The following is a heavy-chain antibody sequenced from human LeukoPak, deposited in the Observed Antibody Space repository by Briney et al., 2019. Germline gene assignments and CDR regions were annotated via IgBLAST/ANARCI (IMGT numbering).Heavy chain of an antibody. CDR3: ARPSGYYDSSVAFDI. Sequence: GGSLRLSCAASGFTFSSYWMHWVRQAPGKGLVWVSRINSDGSSTSYADSVKGRFTISRDNAKNTLYLQMNSLRAEDTAVYYCARPSGYYDSSVAFDIRGQGTMVTVSS. CDR1: GFTFSSYW. J-gene: IGHJ3*02. V-gene: IGHV3-74*01. CDR2: INSDGSST. D-gene: IGHD3-22*01.